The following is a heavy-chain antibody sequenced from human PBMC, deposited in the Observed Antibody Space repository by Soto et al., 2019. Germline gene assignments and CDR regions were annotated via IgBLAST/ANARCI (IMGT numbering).Heavy chain of an antibody. CDR3: ARAKYIWGSYGKPSGGYYFDY. Sequence: PSETLSLTCTGSGGSISSGGYYWSWIRQHPGKGLEWIGYIYYSGSTYYNPSLKSRVTISVDTSNNQFSLKLSSVTAADTAVYYCARAKYIWGSYGKPSGGYYFDYWGQGTLVTVSS. D-gene: IGHD3-16*01. V-gene: IGHV4-31*03. CDR2: IYYSGST. CDR1: GGSISSGGYY. J-gene: IGHJ4*02.